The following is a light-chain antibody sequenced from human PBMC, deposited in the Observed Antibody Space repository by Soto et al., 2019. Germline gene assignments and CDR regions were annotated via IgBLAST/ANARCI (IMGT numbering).Light chain of an antibody. CDR1: QRVSSSY. V-gene: IGKV3-20*01. CDR2: GAS. CDR3: QQFGSSAWT. Sequence: EIVLTQSPGTLSLSPGERATLSCRASQRVSSSYLAWYQQKPGQAPRLLIQGASSRATGIPDRFSGSGSGTDFTLTISSLEPEDFAVYYCQQFGSSAWTFGQGTKVEIK. J-gene: IGKJ1*01.